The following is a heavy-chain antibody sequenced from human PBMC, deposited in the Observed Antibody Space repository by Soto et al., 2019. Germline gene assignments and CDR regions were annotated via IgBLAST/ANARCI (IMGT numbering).Heavy chain of an antibody. CDR1: EFSLTTSGVG. J-gene: IGHJ4*02. CDR3: THKGYGDYPLDY. CDR2: IYWDDSK. V-gene: IGHV2-5*02. Sequence: GSGPTLVNPTQTLTLTCTFSEFSLTTSGVGVGWIRQPPGKALEWLAVIYWDDSKHYSPSLKSRLTITKDTSKNQVVLTMTNMDPVDTATYYCTHKGYGDYPLDYWGQGTLVTVS. D-gene: IGHD4-17*01.